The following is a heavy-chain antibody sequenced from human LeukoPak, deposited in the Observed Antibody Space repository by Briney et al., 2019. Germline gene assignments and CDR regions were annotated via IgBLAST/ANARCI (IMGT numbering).Heavy chain of an antibody. V-gene: IGHV3-23*01. D-gene: IGHD3-10*01. CDR3: AKDSRFGELVY. CDR2: ISGSGGST. CDR1: GFTFSSYS. Sequence: GGSLRLSCAASGFTFSSYSMNWVRQAPGKGLEWVSAISGSGGSTYYADSVKGRFTISRDNSKNTLYLQMNSLRAEDTAVYYCAKDSRFGELVYWGQGTLVTVSS. J-gene: IGHJ4*02.